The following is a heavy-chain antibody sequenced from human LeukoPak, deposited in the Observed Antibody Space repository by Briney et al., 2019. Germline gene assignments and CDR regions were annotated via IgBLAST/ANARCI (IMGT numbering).Heavy chain of an antibody. CDR1: GFTFNSYN. D-gene: IGHD2-15*01. V-gene: IGHV3-48*01. Sequence: GGSLRLSCAASGFTFNSYNMNWVRQAPGKGLEWVSYISLSSSTIYYADSVKGRFTISRDNAKNSLYLQMNSLRAEDTAVYYCARTVVAATADYWGQGTLVTVSS. CDR2: ISLSSSTI. J-gene: IGHJ4*02. CDR3: ARTVVAATADY.